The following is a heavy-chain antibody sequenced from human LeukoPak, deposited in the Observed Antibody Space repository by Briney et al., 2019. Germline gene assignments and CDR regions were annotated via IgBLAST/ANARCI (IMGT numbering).Heavy chain of an antibody. CDR1: GGSISSSSYY. D-gene: IGHD2-2*01. CDR3: ARGLGYCSSTSCYAHSYYYYYMDV. V-gene: IGHV4-39*07. Sequence: SETLSLTCTVSGGSISSSSYYWGWIRQPPGKGLEWIGSIYYSGSTNYNPSLKSRVTISVDTSKNQFSLKLSSVTAADTAVYYCARGLGYCSSTSCYAHSYYYYYMDVWGKGTTVTVSS. CDR2: IYYSGST. J-gene: IGHJ6*03.